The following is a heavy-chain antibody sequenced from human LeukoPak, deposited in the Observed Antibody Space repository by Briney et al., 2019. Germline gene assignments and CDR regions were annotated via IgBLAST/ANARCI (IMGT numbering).Heavy chain of an antibody. Sequence: SETLSLTCTVSGGSISSSSYYWGWIRQPPGKGLEWIGSIYYSGCTYYNPSLKSRVTISVDTSKNQFSLKLSSVTAADTAVYYCARHKYYGSGSWEAIWSYYYYMDVWGKGTTVTISS. V-gene: IGHV4-39*01. J-gene: IGHJ6*03. CDR2: IYYSGCT. D-gene: IGHD3-10*01. CDR1: GGSISSSSYY. CDR3: ARHKYYGSGSWEAIWSYYYYMDV.